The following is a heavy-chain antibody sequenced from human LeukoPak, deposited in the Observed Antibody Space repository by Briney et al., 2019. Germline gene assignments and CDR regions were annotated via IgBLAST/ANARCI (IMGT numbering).Heavy chain of an antibody. D-gene: IGHD7-27*01. V-gene: IGHV3-23*01. CDR3: AKDVLNWEFDY. J-gene: IGHJ4*02. CDR1: GFTFSSYN. CDR2: FGGTDGRT. Sequence: GGSLRLSCAASGFTFSSYNVNWVRQAPGKGLEWVSAFGGTDGRTYYADSVKGRFTISRDNSKNTLYLQMDSLRADDTAVYYCAKDVLNWEFDYWGQGTLVTVSS.